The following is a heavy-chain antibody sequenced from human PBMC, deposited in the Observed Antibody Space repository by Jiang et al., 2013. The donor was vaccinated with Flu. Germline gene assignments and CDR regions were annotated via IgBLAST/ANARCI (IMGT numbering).Heavy chain of an antibody. V-gene: IGHV3-30*18. CDR2: ISYDGSNK. Sequence: MHWVRQAPGKGLEWVAVISYDGSNKYYADSVKGRFTISRDNSKNTLYLQMNSLRAEDTAVYYCAKDKELGRYYYYMDVWGKGTTVTVSS. CDR3: AKDKELGRYYYYMDV. J-gene: IGHJ6*03. D-gene: IGHD1-7*01.